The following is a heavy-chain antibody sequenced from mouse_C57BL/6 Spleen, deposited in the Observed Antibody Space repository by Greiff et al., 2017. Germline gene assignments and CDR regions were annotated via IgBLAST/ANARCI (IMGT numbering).Heavy chain of an antibody. CDR3: ARSPWFDD. Sequence: VQLQQSGPELVKPGASVKISCKASGYAFSSSWMNWVKQRPGKGLEWIGRIYPGDGDTNYNGKFKGKATLTADKSSSTAYMQLSSLTSEDSAVYFCARSPWFDDWGQGTTLTVSS. CDR2: IYPGDGDT. J-gene: IGHJ2*01. V-gene: IGHV1-82*01. CDR1: GYAFSSSW.